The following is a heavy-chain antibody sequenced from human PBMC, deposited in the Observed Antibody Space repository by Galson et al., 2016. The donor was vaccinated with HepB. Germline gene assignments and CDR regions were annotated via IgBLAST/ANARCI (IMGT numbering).Heavy chain of an antibody. Sequence: SLRLSCAASGFSISIYSMNWVRQAPGKGLEWVSAIRGSGTGTSYTDSVKGRFTISRDNSKNTLYLQMNSLRAEDAAVYYCAKISPVGYNSGWWGSFDIWGRGTMVTVSS. V-gene: IGHV3-23*01. J-gene: IGHJ3*02. CDR2: IRGSGTGT. CDR3: AKISPVGYNSGWWGSFDI. CDR1: GFSISIYS. D-gene: IGHD6-19*01.